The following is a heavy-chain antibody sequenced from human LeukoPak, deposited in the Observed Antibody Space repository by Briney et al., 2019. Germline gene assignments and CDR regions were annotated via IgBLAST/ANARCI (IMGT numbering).Heavy chain of an antibody. CDR3: ARRCVVFDWLQYYFDY. J-gene: IGHJ4*02. Sequence: GGSLRLSCAASGFTFSSYSMNWVRQAPGKGLEWVSSISSSSSYIYYADSVKGRFTISRDNAKNSLYLQMNSLRAEDTAVYCCARRCVVFDWLQYYFDYWGQGTLVTVSS. D-gene: IGHD3-9*01. CDR2: ISSSSSYI. CDR1: GFTFSSYS. V-gene: IGHV3-21*01.